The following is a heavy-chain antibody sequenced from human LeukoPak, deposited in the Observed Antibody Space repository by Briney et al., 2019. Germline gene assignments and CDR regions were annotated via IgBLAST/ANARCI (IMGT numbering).Heavy chain of an antibody. Sequence: KPSETLSLTCAVYGGSFSGYYWSWIRQPPGKGLEWIGEINHSGSTNYNPSLKSRVTISVDTSKNQFSLKLSSVTAADTAVYYCARLGGSSGWKRYYYYYYYMDVWGKGTTVTISS. D-gene: IGHD6-19*01. J-gene: IGHJ6*03. CDR1: GGSFSGYY. V-gene: IGHV4-34*01. CDR3: ARLGGSSGWKRYYYYYYYMDV. CDR2: INHSGST.